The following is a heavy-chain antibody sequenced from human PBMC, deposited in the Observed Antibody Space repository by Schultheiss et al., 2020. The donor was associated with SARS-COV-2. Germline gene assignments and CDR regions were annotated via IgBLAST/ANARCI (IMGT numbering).Heavy chain of an antibody. Sequence: ASVKVSCKASGYTFTGYYMHWVRQATGQGLEWMGGIIPIFGTANYAQKFQGRVTMTRNTSISTAYMELSSLRSEDTAVYYCARARSIWAAAGSLGYWGQGTLVTVSS. V-gene: IGHV1-8*02. J-gene: IGHJ4*02. CDR2: IIPIFGTA. CDR1: GYTFTGYY. CDR3: ARARSIWAAAGSLGY. D-gene: IGHD6-13*01.